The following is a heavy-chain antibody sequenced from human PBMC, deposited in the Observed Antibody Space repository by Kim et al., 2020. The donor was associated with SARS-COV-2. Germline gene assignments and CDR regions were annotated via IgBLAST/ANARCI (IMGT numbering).Heavy chain of an antibody. D-gene: IGHD3-22*01. CDR3: ARESITMIVVAYFDP. V-gene: IGHV1-2*06. Sequence: ASVKVSCKASGYTFTGYYMHWVRQAPGQGLEWMGRINPNSGGTNYAQKFQGRVTMTRDTSISTAYMELSRLRSDDTAVYYCARESITMIVVAYFDPWGQGTLVTVSS. J-gene: IGHJ5*02. CDR1: GYTFTGYY. CDR2: INPNSGGT.